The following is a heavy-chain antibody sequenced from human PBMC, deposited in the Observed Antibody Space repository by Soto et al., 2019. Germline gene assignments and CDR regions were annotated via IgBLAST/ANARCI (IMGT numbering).Heavy chain of an antibody. CDR2: INPKSGAT. CDR1: GYTFTDYY. J-gene: IGHJ6*01. D-gene: IGHD3-9*01. Sequence: QVQLVQSGAEVKKPGASVKVSCKASGYTFTDYYIHWVRQAPGQGLEWMGGINPKSGATNYPQKLQGRVTMTRDTSIRTAYMELSRLRSADTAVYYCERGYDYDILTDYSPYDYYGMDVWGQGTKVTVSS. CDR3: ERGYDYDILTDYSPYDYYGMDV. V-gene: IGHV1-2*02.